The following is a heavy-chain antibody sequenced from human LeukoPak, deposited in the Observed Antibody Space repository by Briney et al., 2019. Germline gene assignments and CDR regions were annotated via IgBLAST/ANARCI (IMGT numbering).Heavy chain of an antibody. V-gene: IGHV1-2*04. CDR2: INPNSGGT. CDR3: ARGQYYYDSSGYYYETHFDY. D-gene: IGHD3-22*01. CDR1: GYTFTGYY. J-gene: IGHJ4*02. Sequence: ASVRVSCKASGYTFTGYYMHWVRQAPGQGLEWMGWINPNSGGTNYAQRFQGWVTMTRDTSISTAYMELSRLRSDDTAVYYCARGQYYYDSSGYYYETHFDYWGQGTLVTVSS.